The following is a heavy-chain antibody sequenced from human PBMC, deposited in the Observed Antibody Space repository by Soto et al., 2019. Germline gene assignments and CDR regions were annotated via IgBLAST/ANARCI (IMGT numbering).Heavy chain of an antibody. CDR2: IYYSGST. D-gene: IGHD3-10*01. CDR1: GGSISSGGYY. CDR3: ARVFSGSSSFFSP. Sequence: QVQLQESGPGLVKPSQTLSLTCTVSGGSISSGGYYWSWIRQHPGKGLEWIGYIYYSGSTYYNPSLKSRVTIAVDTSKYLFSLKLRSVTAADTAVYFCARVFSGSSSFFSPWAEGTLWTFSS. V-gene: IGHV4-31*03. J-gene: IGHJ5*02.